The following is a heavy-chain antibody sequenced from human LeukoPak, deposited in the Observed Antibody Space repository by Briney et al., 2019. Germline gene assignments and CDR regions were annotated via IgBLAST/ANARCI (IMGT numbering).Heavy chain of an antibody. CDR2: IKQDGSEK. D-gene: IGHD3-22*01. V-gene: IGHV3-7*01. CDR1: GCTFSSYW. J-gene: IGHJ4*02. CDR3: ARDLTDDSSGYYNDY. Sequence: GGSLRLSCAASGCTFSSYWMSWVRQAPGKGLEWVANIKQDGSEKYYVDSVKGRFTISRDNDKTSLYLQMNSLRAEDTAVYYCARDLTDDSSGYYNDYWGQGNLVSVSS.